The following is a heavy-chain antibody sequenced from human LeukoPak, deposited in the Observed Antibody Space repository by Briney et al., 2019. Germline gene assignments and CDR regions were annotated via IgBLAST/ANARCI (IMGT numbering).Heavy chain of an antibody. Sequence: GGSLRLSCAASGFTFSSYSMNWVRQAPGKGLEWVSYISSSSSTIYYAHSVKGRFTISRDNAKNSLYLQMNSLRAEDTAVYYCARVLRYFDWLEGYYMDVWGKGTTVTVSS. CDR3: ARVLRYFDWLEGYYMDV. V-gene: IGHV3-48*01. CDR1: GFTFSSYS. D-gene: IGHD3-9*01. J-gene: IGHJ6*03. CDR2: ISSSSSTI.